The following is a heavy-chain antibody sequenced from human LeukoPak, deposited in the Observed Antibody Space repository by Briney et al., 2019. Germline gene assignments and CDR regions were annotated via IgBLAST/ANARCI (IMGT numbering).Heavy chain of an antibody. CDR1: GGSISSGGYY. V-gene: IGHV4-31*03. CDR3: ARCLPAAHNWFDP. CDR2: IYYSGST. J-gene: IGHJ5*02. Sequence: SETLSLTCTVSGGSISSGGYYWSWIRQHPGKGLEWIGYIYYSGSTYYNPSLKSRVTISVDTSKNQFSLKPSSVTAADTAVYYCARCLPAAHNWFDPWGQGTLVTVSP. D-gene: IGHD2-2*01.